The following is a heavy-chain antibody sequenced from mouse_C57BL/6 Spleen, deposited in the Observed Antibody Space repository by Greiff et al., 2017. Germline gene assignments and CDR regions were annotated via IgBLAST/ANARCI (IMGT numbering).Heavy chain of an antibody. CDR1: GYTFTSYW. J-gene: IGHJ2*01. CDR3: ARETTVVAHFDY. CDR2: IDPSDSYT. D-gene: IGHD1-1*01. V-gene: IGHV1-59*01. Sequence: QVQLQQSGAELVRPGTSVKLSCKASGYTFTSYWMHWVKQRPGQGLEWFGVIDPSDSYTNYNQKFKGKATLTVDTSSSTAYMQLSSLTSEDSAVYYCARETTVVAHFDYWGQGTTLTVSS.